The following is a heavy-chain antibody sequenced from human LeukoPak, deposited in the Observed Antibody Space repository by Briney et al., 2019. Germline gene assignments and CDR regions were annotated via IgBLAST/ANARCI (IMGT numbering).Heavy chain of an antibody. Sequence: GGSLRLSCAASGFTFSSYAMSWVRQAPGKGLERVSAISGSGGSTYYADSVKGRFTISRDNSKNTLYLQMNSLRAEGTAVYYCATSNIVVVPAAIEDYWGQGTLVTVSS. J-gene: IGHJ4*02. V-gene: IGHV3-23*01. CDR3: ATSNIVVVPAAIEDY. D-gene: IGHD2-2*01. CDR1: GFTFSSYA. CDR2: ISGSGGST.